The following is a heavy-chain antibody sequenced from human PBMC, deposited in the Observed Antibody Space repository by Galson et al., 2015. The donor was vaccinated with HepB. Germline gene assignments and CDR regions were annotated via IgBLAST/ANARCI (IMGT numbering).Heavy chain of an antibody. CDR2: INAGNGNT. CDR1: GYTFISYA. J-gene: IGHJ4*02. Sequence: SCKASGYTFISYAMHWVRQAPGQRLEWMGWINAGNGNTKYSQKLQGRITITRDTSASTAYMELSSLRSEDTAMYYCAKVAVAGTGGLNDWGQGTLVTVSS. V-gene: IGHV1-3*01. CDR3: AKVAVAGTGGLND. D-gene: IGHD6-19*01.